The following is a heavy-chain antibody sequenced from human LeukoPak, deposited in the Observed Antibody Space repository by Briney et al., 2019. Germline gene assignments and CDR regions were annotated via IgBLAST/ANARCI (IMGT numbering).Heavy chain of an antibody. CDR2: ISGSGGST. V-gene: IGHV3-23*01. D-gene: IGHD1-26*01. J-gene: IGHJ4*02. CDR3: AKDGQSAEEGEYYFDY. Sequence: GGSVTLFCAASGLTFSRYAMRWPRQAPGKGLEWVSGISGSGGSTYYADSVKGRFPISRDNSKNTLYVQMNSLRAEGTAVYYCAKDGQSAEEGEYYFDYWGQGTLVTVSS. CDR1: GLTFSRYA.